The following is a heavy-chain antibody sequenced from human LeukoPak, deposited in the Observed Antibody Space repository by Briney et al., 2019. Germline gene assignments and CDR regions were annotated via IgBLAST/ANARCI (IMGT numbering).Heavy chain of an antibody. D-gene: IGHD3-10*01. CDR3: AKDSTTFGELSSWFDP. J-gene: IGHJ5*02. CDR2: IRYDGSNK. Sequence: GGSLRLSCAASGFTFSSYGMHWVRQAPGKGLEWVAFIRYDGSNKYYADSVKGRFTISRDNSKNTLYLQMNSLRAEDTAVYYCAKDSTTFGELSSWFDPWGQGTLVTVSS. V-gene: IGHV3-30*02. CDR1: GFTFSSYG.